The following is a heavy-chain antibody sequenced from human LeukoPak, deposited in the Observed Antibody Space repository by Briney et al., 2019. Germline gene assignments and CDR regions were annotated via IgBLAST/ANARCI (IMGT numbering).Heavy chain of an antibody. Sequence: GRSLRLSCAASGFTVSSNYMSWVRQAPGKGLEWVSVIYSGGSTYYADSVKGRFTISRHNSKNTLYLQMNSLRAEDTAVYYCARAKALVAVSGRVLGAFDIWGQGTMVTVSS. CDR3: ARAKALVAVSGRVLGAFDI. CDR2: IYSGGST. D-gene: IGHD6-13*01. V-gene: IGHV3-53*04. J-gene: IGHJ3*02. CDR1: GFTVSSNY.